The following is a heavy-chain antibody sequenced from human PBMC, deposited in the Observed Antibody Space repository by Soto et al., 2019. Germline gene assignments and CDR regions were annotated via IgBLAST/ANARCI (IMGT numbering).Heavy chain of an antibody. D-gene: IGHD6-19*01. CDR3: AKEFGSAWYSGQVGY. J-gene: IGHJ4*02. CDR2: ISGAGGTT. V-gene: IGHV3-23*01. CDR1: GFTFSNYA. Sequence: EVQLLESGGNLVQPGGSLRLSCAASGFTFSNYAMSWVRQAPGKGLEWVSAISGAGGTTYYADSVKGRFTISGDNSKNTLFLQMNNLRVEDTAVYYCAKEFGSAWYSGQVGYWGQGTLVTVSS.